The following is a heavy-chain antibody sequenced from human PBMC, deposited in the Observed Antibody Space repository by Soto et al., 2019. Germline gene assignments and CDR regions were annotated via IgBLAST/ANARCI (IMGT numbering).Heavy chain of an antibody. Sequence: EVQLVEAGGGLVEPGGTLRLSLPDSVFTIINAWMSWVGQAPGKGLEWVGRIKSKTDGGPTDYAAPVTGTFTISRDDSKNTMYPQMNSLKTEDTAVYYCTTGHYNSYWLRDYWGQGTLVTVSS. CDR2: IKSKTDGGPT. CDR3: TTGHYNSYWLRDY. CDR1: VFTIINAW. J-gene: IGHJ4*02. V-gene: IGHV3-15*01. D-gene: IGHD3-10*01.